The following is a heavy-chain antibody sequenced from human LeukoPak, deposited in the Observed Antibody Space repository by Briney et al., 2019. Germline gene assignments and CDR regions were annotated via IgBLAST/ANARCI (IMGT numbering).Heavy chain of an antibody. CDR2: ISSSSSYI. CDR1: GFTFSSYS. CDR3: ARDHYGSGTSSAFDY. V-gene: IGHV3-21*01. J-gene: IGHJ4*02. D-gene: IGHD2-15*01. Sequence: GGSLRLSCAASGFTFSSYSMSWVRQAPGKGLEWVSSISSSSSYIYYADSVKGRFTISRDNAKNSLYLQMNSLRAEDTAVYYCARDHYGSGTSSAFDYWGQGTLVTVSS.